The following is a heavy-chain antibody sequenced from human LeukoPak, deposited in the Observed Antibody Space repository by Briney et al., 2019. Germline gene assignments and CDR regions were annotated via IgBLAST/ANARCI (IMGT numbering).Heavy chain of an antibody. D-gene: IGHD3-22*01. CDR3: ARSDPNYHHRGDYRYNWFDT. CDR1: GDSISPYY. Sequence: PSETLSLTCTVSGDSISPYYWSWIRQTPGKGLEWIGFVYYSGSTNYNPSLNSRVTISLDTSKKQFSLKLTSVTAADTAIYYCARSDPNYHHRGDYRYNWFDTWGQGTLVTVSS. CDR2: VYYSGST. J-gene: IGHJ5*02. V-gene: IGHV4-59*08.